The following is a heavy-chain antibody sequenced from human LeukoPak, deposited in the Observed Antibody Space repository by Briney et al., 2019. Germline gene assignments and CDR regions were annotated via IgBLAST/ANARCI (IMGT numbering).Heavy chain of an antibody. Sequence: GASVKVSCKASGYTFTSYYMHWVRQAPGQGLEWMGIINPSGGSTSYAQKFQGRVTMTRDTSTSTVYMEVSSLRSEDTAVYYCARGYCGGDCYPRIYYYYGMDVWGQGTTVTVSS. CDR1: GYTFTSYY. V-gene: IGHV1-46*01. CDR2: INPSGGST. CDR3: ARGYCGGDCYPRIYYYYGMDV. D-gene: IGHD2-21*02. J-gene: IGHJ6*02.